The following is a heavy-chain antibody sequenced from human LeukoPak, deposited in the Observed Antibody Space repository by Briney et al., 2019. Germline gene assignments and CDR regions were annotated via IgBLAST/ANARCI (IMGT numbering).Heavy chain of an antibody. V-gene: IGHV4-34*01. CDR1: GGPFSDYY. Sequence: SETLSLTCTVYGGPFSDYYWGWIRQPPGKGLEWIGEIHPSGSTNYSPSLKSRVTISLDASKNQFSLKLSSVAAADTAVYFCARVGYSYVINDWSRTGLGAYPTKYYYHMDVWDKGTMVTVSS. CDR2: IHPSGST. J-gene: IGHJ6*03. CDR3: ARVGYSYVINDWSRTGLGAYPTKYYYHMDV. D-gene: IGHD5-18*01.